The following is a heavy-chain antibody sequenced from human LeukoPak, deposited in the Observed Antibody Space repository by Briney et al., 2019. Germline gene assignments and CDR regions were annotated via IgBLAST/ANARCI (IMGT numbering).Heavy chain of an antibody. V-gene: IGHV3-23*01. CDR3: AKRPSRSSPSCIDY. CDR1: GFTFSSYA. CDR2: ISGSGGTT. J-gene: IGHJ4*02. Sequence: GGSLRLSCAASGFTFSSYAMNWVRQAPGKGLEWASGISGSGGTTYYADSVKGRFTISRDNSKNTLYLQMSSLTAEDTGVYFCAKRPSRSSPSCIDYWGQGTLVTVSS.